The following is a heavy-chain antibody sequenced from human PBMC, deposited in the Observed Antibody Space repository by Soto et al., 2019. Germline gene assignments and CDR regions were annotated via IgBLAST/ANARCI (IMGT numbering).Heavy chain of an antibody. Sequence: EVQLVESGGGLVQPGGSLILSCAASGFTFSRSDMHWVRQSTGKGLEWVSAIGTGGDTYYPGSVKGRFTISRENAKNALYLQMNSLGAGDTAVYYCAREIVDTVTTAWYFDLWGRGTLVTVSS. CDR2: IGTGGDT. D-gene: IGHD4-17*01. CDR1: GFTFSRSD. V-gene: IGHV3-13*01. CDR3: AREIVDTVTTAWYFDL. J-gene: IGHJ2*01.